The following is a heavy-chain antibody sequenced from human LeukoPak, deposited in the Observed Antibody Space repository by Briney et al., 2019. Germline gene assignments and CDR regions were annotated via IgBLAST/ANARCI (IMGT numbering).Heavy chain of an antibody. V-gene: IGHV4-59*08. CDR3: ARQQLGSYYYGMDV. CDR1: GGSISSYY. Sequence: SETLSLTCTVSGGSISSYYWSWIRQPPGKGLEWIGYIYYSGSTNYNTSLKSRVTISVDTSKNQFSLKLSSVTAADTAVYYCARQQLGSYYYGMDVWGQGTTVTVSS. J-gene: IGHJ6*02. CDR2: IYYSGST. D-gene: IGHD6-13*01.